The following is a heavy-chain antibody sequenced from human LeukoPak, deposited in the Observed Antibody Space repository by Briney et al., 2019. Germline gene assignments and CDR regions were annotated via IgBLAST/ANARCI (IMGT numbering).Heavy chain of an antibody. CDR2: TNHSGST. D-gene: IGHD3-3*01. CDR1: GGSFSGYY. Sequence: PSETLSLTCAVYGGSFSGYYWGWIRQPPGKGLEWIGETNHSGSTNYNPSLKSRVTISVDTSKNQFSLKLSSVTAADTAVYYCARRLRFLEWLLLRAAGSFDYWGQGTLVTVSS. V-gene: IGHV4-34*01. J-gene: IGHJ4*02. CDR3: ARRLRFLEWLLLRAAGSFDY.